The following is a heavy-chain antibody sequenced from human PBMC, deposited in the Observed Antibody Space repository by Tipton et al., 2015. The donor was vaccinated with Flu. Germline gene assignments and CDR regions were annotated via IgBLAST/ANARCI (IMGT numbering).Heavy chain of an antibody. V-gene: IGHV3-53*04. Sequence: SLRLSCAASGFTVSSNYMSWVRQAPGKGLEWVSVIYSGGSTYYADSVKGRFTISRHNSKNTLYLQMNSLRAEDTAVYYCARYYGDYWGYNWFDPWGQGTLVTVSS. CDR3: ARYYGDYWGYNWFDP. CDR1: GFTVSSNY. J-gene: IGHJ5*02. CDR2: IYSGGST. D-gene: IGHD4-17*01.